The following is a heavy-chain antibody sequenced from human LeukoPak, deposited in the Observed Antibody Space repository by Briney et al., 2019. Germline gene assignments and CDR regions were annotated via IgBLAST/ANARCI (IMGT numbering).Heavy chain of an antibody. CDR1: GDSILSYS. V-gene: IGHV4-59*12. Sequence: SETLSLTCTVSGDSILSYSWSWIRQPPGKGLEWIGYMSNSGSTNYNPSLKSRVITSVDTSKNHFSLKLSSVTAADTAVYYCAREVDYYDSSGPYGGGYFQHWGQGTLVTVSS. CDR2: MSNSGST. J-gene: IGHJ1*01. D-gene: IGHD3-22*01. CDR3: AREVDYYDSSGPYGGGYFQH.